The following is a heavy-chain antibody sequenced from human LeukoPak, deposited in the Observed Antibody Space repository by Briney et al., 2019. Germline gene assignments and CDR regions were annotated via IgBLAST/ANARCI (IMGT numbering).Heavy chain of an antibody. CDR2: IYSGGST. CDR3: ARDSGPVAVAAYWYFDL. CDR1: GFTVSGNC. J-gene: IGHJ2*01. V-gene: IGHV3-53*01. Sequence: GGSLRLSCAASGFTVSGNCMSWVRQAPGKGLEWVSVIYSGGSTYYADSVKGRFTISRDNSKNTLYLQMNSLRAEDTAVYYCARDSGPVAVAAYWYFDLWGRGTLVTVSS. D-gene: IGHD6-19*01.